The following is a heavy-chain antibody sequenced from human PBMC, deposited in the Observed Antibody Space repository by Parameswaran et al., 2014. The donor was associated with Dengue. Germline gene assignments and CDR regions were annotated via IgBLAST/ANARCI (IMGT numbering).Heavy chain of an antibody. Sequence: VRQAPGKGLEWVSSISSSSSYIYYADSVKGRFTISRDNAKNSLYLQMNSLRAEDTAVYYCAREQQLVVFDAFDIWGQGTMVTVSS. J-gene: IGHJ3*02. CDR2: ISSSSSYI. D-gene: IGHD6-13*01. V-gene: IGHV3-21*01. CDR3: AREQQLVVFDAFDI.